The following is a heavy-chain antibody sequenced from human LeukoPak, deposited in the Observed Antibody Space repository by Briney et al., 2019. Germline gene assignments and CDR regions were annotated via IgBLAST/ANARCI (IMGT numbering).Heavy chain of an antibody. CDR2: INPSGGST. CDR3: ARATWYGGNPSGAFDI. J-gene: IGHJ3*02. V-gene: IGHV1-46*01. D-gene: IGHD4/OR15-4a*01. CDR1: GYTFTSYH. Sequence: GASVKVSCKASGYTFTSYHLHWVRQAPGQGLEWMGIINPSGGSTSYAQKFQDRVTMTRDTSTSTVYMELNSLRSEDTAVYYCARATWYGGNPSGAFDIWGQGTMVTVSS.